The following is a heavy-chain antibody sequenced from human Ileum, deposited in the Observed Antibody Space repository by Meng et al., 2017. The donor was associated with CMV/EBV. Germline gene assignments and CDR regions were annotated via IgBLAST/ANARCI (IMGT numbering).Heavy chain of an antibody. CDR2: IYPGDYDT. V-gene: IGHV5-51*01. CDR3: ARSNTYYGMDV. Sequence: KVSCKGSGYRFTSYWIGWVRQMPGKGLEWMGIIYPGDYDTRYSPSLQGQVTISADKSISTAYLQWSSLTASDTAMYYCARSNTYYGMDVWGQGTTVTVSS. CDR1: GYRFTSYW. J-gene: IGHJ6*02.